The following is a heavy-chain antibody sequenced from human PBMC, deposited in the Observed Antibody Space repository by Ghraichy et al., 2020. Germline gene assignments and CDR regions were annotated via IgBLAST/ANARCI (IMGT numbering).Heavy chain of an antibody. CDR2: ISGSAGST. CDR1: GFTFSNYA. CDR3: ATTGSYRHGS. J-gene: IGHJ5*02. V-gene: IGHV3-23*01. D-gene: IGHD5-18*01. Sequence: GGSLRLSCAASGFTFSNYAMTWVRQAPGKGLEWVSVISGSAGSTYYADSVKGRFTISRDNSKNMLYLQMNSLRAADTALYYCATTGSYRHGSWGQGTLVTVSS.